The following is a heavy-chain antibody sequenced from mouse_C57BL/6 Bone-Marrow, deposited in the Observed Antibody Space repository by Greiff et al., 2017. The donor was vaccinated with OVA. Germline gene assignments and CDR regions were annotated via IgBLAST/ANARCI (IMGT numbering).Heavy chain of an antibody. V-gene: IGHV5-6*01. CDR2: ISSGGSYT. CDR1: VFTFSSYG. CDR3: ARRGGYSPFGY. D-gene: IGHD2-3*01. Sequence: EVQRVESGGDLVKPGGSLKLSCAASVFTFSSYGMSWVRQTPDKRLEWVATISSGGSYTYYPDSVKGRFTISRDNAKNTLYLQMSSLKSEDTAMYYCARRGGYSPFGYWGQGTTLTVSS. J-gene: IGHJ2*01.